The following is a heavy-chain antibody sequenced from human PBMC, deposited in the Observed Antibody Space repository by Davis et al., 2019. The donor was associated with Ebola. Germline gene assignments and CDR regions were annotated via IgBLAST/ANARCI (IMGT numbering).Heavy chain of an antibody. CDR1: GFTFGDYA. J-gene: IGHJ4*02. CDR2: IWYDGSNK. V-gene: IGHV3-30*04. CDR3: ARGNSGSYF. D-gene: IGHD1-26*01. Sequence: GESLKISCTTSGFTFGDYAVGWFRQAPGKGLEWVAVIWYDGSNKYYADSVKGRFTISRDISKNTLYLHMNSLKPEDTAVYYCARGNSGSYFWGQGTLVTVSS.